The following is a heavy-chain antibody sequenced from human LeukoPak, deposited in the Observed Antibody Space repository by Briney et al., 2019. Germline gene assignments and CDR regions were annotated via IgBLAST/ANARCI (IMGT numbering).Heavy chain of an antibody. CDR3: SQLYAYARNGYYFDY. J-gene: IGHJ4*02. V-gene: IGHV2-5*02. Sequence: ASGPTLVKPTQTLTLTCTFSGFSLTTSGVGVGWIRQPPGKALEWLALIFWDDNTFYNPSLRSRLTITKGTFNDQVVLTLTNVDPVDTATYYFSQLYAYARNGYYFDYWGQGILVAVSS. CDR2: IFWDDNT. CDR1: GFSLTTSGVG. D-gene: IGHD2-2*01.